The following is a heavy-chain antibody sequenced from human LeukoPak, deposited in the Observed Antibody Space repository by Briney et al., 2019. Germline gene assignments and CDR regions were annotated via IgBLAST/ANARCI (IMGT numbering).Heavy chain of an antibody. CDR2: IYYSGST. V-gene: IGHV4-59*01. CDR3: ARTLSGWSWGWFDP. CDR1: GGSISNKY. D-gene: IGHD2-15*01. Sequence: SETLSLTCTVSGGSISNKYWSWIRQPPGKGLEWIGYIYYSGSTNYNPSLKSRVTISVDTSKNQFSLKLSSVTAADTAVYYCARTLSGWSWGWFDPWGQGTLVTVSS. J-gene: IGHJ5*02.